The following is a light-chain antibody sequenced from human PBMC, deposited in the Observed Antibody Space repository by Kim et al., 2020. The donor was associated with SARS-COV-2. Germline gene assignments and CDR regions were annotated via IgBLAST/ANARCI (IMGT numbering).Light chain of an antibody. V-gene: IGKV1-12*01. CDR3: QQANNFPLT. J-gene: IGKJ4*01. CDR1: QDINKW. CDR2: SAS. Sequence: ASVGDRVTITCRASQDINKWLVWYQQKPGNAPKLLIFSASSLQSGVPSRIRGSGSGTEFTLTISSLQAEDFATYYCQQANNFPLTFGGGTKVDIK.